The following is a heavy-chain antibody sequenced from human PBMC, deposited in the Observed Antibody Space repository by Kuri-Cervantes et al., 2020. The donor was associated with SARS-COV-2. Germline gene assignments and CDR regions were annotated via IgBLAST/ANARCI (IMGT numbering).Heavy chain of an antibody. CDR1: GFTFSSYA. Sequence: GGSLRLSCAASGFTFSSYAMHWVRQAPGKGLEWVAVISYDGSNKYYADSVKGRFTISRDNSKNTLYLQMNSLRAEDTAVYYCARAEPPQPAGYYDFWSGHYKYGNWFDPWGQGTLVTVSS. J-gene: IGHJ5*02. D-gene: IGHD3-3*01. CDR2: ISYDGSNK. V-gene: IGHV3-30*04. CDR3: ARAEPPQPAGYYDFWSGHYKYGNWFDP.